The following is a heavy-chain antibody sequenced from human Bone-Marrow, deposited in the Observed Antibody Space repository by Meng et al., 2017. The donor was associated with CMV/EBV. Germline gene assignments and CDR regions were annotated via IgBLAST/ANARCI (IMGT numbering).Heavy chain of an antibody. J-gene: IGHJ4*02. CDR1: GFTFSSYA. Sequence: GESLKISCAASGFTFSSYAMHWVRQAPGKGLEWVAVISYDGSNKYYADSVKGRFTISRDNSKNTLYLQMNSLRAEDTAVYYCASTPTSHWRYDYWGQGTLVTVS. D-gene: IGHD2-2*01. CDR3: ASTPTSHWRYDY. CDR2: ISYDGSNK. V-gene: IGHV3-30-3*01.